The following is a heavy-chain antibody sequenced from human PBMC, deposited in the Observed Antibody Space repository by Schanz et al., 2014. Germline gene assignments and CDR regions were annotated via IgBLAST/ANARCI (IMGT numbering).Heavy chain of an antibody. J-gene: IGHJ5*02. CDR2: IKQDESEK. V-gene: IGHV3-7*01. CDR1: GFTFSGFW. CDR3: VRDILHRVYDAGSP. Sequence: ESGGGLVQPGGSLRLSCAASGFTFSGFWMTWVRQAPGKGLEWVANIKQDESEKYYVDSVKGRFTISRDNAKNSLFLHMNSLRAEDTAVYYCVRDILHRVYDAGSPWGQGTLXTVSS. D-gene: IGHD3-10*01.